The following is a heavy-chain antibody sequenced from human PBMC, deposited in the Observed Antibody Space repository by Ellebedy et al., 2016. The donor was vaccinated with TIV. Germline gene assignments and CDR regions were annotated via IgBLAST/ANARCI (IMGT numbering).Heavy chain of an antibody. V-gene: IGHV3-7*01. D-gene: IGHD3-3*01. CDR3: ASAPDPPPIFGVVTAPFDY. CDR1: GFTFSSYW. CDR2: IKQDGSEK. Sequence: GESLKISXAASGFTFSSYWMSWVRQAPGKGLEWVANIKQDGSEKYYVDSVKGRFTISRDNAKNSLYLQMNSLRAEDTAVYYCASAPDPPPIFGVVTAPFDYWGQGTLVTVSS. J-gene: IGHJ4*02.